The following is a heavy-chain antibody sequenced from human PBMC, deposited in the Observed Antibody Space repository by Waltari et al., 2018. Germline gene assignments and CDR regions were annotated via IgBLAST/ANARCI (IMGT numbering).Heavy chain of an antibody. CDR2: IDPKDGET. J-gene: IGHJ3*02. V-gene: IGHV1-69-2*01. Sequence: ELRPLQSWAEQVQPRPAVKIPRTRSVYTFPASAIARVQQAPGKGRHWLGLIDPKDGETVDADNIRDTITLTADTSTNTTYLELNNVSSQATAVFYCATALGDNISASRAFEIWGQGTMITVAS. D-gene: IGHD1-20*01. CDR1: VYTFPASA. CDR3: ATALGDNISASRAFEI.